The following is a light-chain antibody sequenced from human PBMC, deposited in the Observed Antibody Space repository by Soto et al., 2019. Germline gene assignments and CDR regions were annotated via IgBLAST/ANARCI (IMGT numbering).Light chain of an antibody. CDR3: QSYDSSLRTSI. V-gene: IGLV1-40*01. Sequence: SVLTQSPSVSGAPGQRVTISCTGSSSNIGPGYDVHWYQQLPGTAPKLLIFGNTNRPSGVPDRFSVSKSGTSVSLAITGLQAEDEADYYCQSYDSSLRTSIFGGGTKLTVL. CDR1: SSNIGPGYD. J-gene: IGLJ2*01. CDR2: GNT.